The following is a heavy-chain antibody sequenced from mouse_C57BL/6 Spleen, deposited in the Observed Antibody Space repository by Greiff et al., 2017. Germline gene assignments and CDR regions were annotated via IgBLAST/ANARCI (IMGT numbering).Heavy chain of an antibody. CDR1: GYAFSSSW. CDR3: AEIYYGLRGYFDV. J-gene: IGHJ1*03. CDR2: TYPGDGDT. V-gene: IGHV1-82*01. Sequence: QVQLQQSGPELVKPGASVKISCKASGYAFSSSWMNWVKQRPGKGLEWIGRTYPGDGDTNYNGKFKGKATLTADKSSSTAYMQLSSLTSEDSAVYFCAEIYYGLRGYFDVWGTGTTVTVSS. D-gene: IGHD2-1*01.